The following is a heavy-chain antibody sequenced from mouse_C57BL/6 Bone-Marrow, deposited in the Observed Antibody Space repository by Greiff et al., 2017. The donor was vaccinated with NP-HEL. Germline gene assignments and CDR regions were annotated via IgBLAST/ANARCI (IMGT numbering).Heavy chain of an antibody. Sequence: QVQLQQSGPGLVAPSQSLSITCTVSGFSLTSYGVDWVRQPPGKGLEWLGVIWGGGSTNYNSALMSRLSISKDNSKSQVFLKMNSLQTNDTSMDYCAKRGRGYDRAMDYWGQGTSVTVSS. CDR1: GFSLTSYG. V-gene: IGHV2-9*01. J-gene: IGHJ4*01. CDR3: AKRGRGYDRAMDY. D-gene: IGHD1-2*01. CDR2: IWGGGST.